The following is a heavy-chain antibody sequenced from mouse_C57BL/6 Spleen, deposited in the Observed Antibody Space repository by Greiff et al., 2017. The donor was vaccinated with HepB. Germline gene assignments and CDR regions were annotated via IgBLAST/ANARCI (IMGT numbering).Heavy chain of an antibody. Sequence: EVQLQQSGPELVKPGASVKISCKASGYTFTDYYMNWVKQSHGKSLEWIGDINPKNGGNSYNQKFKGKATLTVDKSSSTAYMELRSLTSEDSAVYYCGRAATMITGAMDYWGQGTSVTVSS. CDR2: INPKNGGN. V-gene: IGHV1-26*01. J-gene: IGHJ4*01. CDR3: GRAATMITGAMDY. CDR1: GYTFTDYY. D-gene: IGHD2-4*01.